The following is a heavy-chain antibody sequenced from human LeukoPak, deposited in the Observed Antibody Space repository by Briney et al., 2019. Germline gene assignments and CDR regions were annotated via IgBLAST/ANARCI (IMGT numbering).Heavy chain of an antibody. CDR2: IYTSGST. V-gene: IGHV4-4*09. Sequence: SETLSLTCTVSGVSISSYYWNWIRQPPGKGLEWIGYIYTSGSTTYNPSLKSRVTISVDTSKNQFSLKLSSVTAADTTVYYCARQPHDFWSGYYSTWFFDLWGRGTLVTVSS. J-gene: IGHJ2*01. CDR3: ARQPHDFWSGYYSTWFFDL. D-gene: IGHD3-3*01. CDR1: GVSISSYY.